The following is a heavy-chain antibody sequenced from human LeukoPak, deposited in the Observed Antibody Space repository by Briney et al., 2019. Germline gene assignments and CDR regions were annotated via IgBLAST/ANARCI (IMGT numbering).Heavy chain of an antibody. J-gene: IGHJ4*02. D-gene: IGHD6-19*01. CDR2: IYYSGST. CDR1: GGSISSSSYY. V-gene: IGHV4-39*02. Sequence: SETLSLTCTVSGGSISSSSYYWGWIRQPPGKGLEWIGSIYYSGSTYYNPSLKSRVTIPVDTSKNQFSLKLSSVTAADTAVYYCAREGSGIAVADRTDYWGQGTLVTVSS. CDR3: AREGSGIAVADRTDY.